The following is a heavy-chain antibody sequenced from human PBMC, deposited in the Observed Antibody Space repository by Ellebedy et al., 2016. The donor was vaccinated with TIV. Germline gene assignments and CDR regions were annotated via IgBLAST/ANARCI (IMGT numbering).Heavy chain of an antibody. J-gene: IGHJ4*02. D-gene: IGHD2-2*01. CDR3: AKDLDIVVAVELFDY. Sequence: GESLKISXAASGFTFSAYAISWVRQAPGKGLEWVSAISGSGGSTYYADSVKGRFTISRDNSKNTLYLQMNSLRAEDTAVYYCAKDLDIVVAVELFDYWGQGTLVTVSS. CDR2: ISGSGGST. CDR1: GFTFSAYA. V-gene: IGHV3-23*01.